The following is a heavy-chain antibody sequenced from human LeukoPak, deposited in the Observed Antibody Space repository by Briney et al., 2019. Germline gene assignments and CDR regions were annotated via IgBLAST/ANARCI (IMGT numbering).Heavy chain of an antibody. CDR3: ARLGFTTVNGQYYFDY. CDR2: IYYSGST. CDR1: GGSISSSSYY. D-gene: IGHD4-17*01. V-gene: IGHV4-39*01. Sequence: SETLSLTCTVSGGSISSSSYYWGWIRQPPGKGLEWIGSIYYSGSTYYNPSLKSRVTISVDTSKNQFSLKLSSVTAADTAVYYCARLGFTTVNGQYYFDYWGQGTLVTVSS. J-gene: IGHJ4*02.